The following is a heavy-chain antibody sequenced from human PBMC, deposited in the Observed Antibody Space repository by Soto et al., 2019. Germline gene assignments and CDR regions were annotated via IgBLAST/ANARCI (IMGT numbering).Heavy chain of an antibody. CDR1: GFVFSDYA. CDR3: ANVPIWCGGSSCYTEGFDS. J-gene: IGHJ4*02. CDR2: ISAGGVDT. V-gene: IGHV3-23*01. Sequence: ESLKLWCVASGFVFSDYAMSGVRQAAGKGLEWVSAISAGGVDTYYADSVKGRFTVSRANSKNTLYLQMNSLRAEDTAIYYCANVPIWCGGSSCYTEGFDSWGQGTLVTVSS. D-gene: IGHD2-21*01.